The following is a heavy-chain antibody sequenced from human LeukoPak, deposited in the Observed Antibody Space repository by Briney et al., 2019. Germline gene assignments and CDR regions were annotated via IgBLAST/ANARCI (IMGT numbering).Heavy chain of an antibody. J-gene: IGHJ4*02. D-gene: IGHD3-9*01. CDR2: ISYDGSNK. CDR1: GFTFSSYS. V-gene: IGHV3-30*03. Sequence: GGSLRLSCAASGFTFSSYSMNWVRQAPGKGLEWVAVISYDGSNKYFTDSVKGRFTISRDNSKNTLYLQMNSLRAEDTAVYYCARANYDILTGYGPHFDYWGQGTLVTVSS. CDR3: ARANYDILTGYGPHFDY.